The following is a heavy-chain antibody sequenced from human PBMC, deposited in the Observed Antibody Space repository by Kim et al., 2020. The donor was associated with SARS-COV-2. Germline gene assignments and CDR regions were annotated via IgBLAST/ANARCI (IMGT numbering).Heavy chain of an antibody. V-gene: IGHV4-59*09. Sequence: TKYTPSLRSRVTISLDTSKNQFSLRLTSVTAADTAVYYCASGLYSGYYDYWGQGTLVTVSS. J-gene: IGHJ4*02. CDR3: ASGLYSGYYDY. CDR2: T. D-gene: IGHD3-22*01.